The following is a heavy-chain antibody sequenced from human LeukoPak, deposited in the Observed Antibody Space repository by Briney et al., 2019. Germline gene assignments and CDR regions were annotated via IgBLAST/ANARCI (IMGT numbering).Heavy chain of an antibody. Sequence: SETLSLTCAVYGGSFSGYYWSWIRQPPGKGLEGIGEINHSGSTNYNPSLKSRVTISVDTSKNQFSLKLSSVTAADAAVYYCARGSLWGQGTLVTVSS. CDR3: ARGSL. J-gene: IGHJ4*02. CDR2: INHSGST. V-gene: IGHV4-34*01. CDR1: GGSFSGYY.